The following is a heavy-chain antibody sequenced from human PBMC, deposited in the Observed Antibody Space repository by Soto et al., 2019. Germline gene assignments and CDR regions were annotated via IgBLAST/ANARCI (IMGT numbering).Heavy chain of an antibody. Sequence: PGGSLRLSCAASGFTFSSYSMNWVRQAPGKGLEWVSSISSSSSYIYYADSVKGRFTISRDNAKNSLYLQMNSLRAEDTALYYCARDWASGYYGSGSYSFHYWGQGALVTVSS. CDR1: GFTFSSYS. V-gene: IGHV3-21*01. CDR2: ISSSSSYI. D-gene: IGHD3-10*01. J-gene: IGHJ4*02. CDR3: ARDWASGYYGSGSYSFHY.